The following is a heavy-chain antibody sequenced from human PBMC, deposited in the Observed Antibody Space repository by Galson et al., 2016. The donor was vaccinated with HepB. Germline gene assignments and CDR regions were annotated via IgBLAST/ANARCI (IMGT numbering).Heavy chain of an antibody. CDR2: VNPDNGNT. V-gene: IGHV1-8*01. Sequence: SVKVSCKASGYSFTNYDMNWVRQATGRGLEWVGWVNPDNGNTGYAQELQGRVTLTRDTSINTVYLELSSLRSEDTTVYYCARGGVWGGEDCWGQGTLVTVSS. CDR1: GYSFTNYD. CDR3: ARGGVWGGEDC. D-gene: IGHD3-16*01. J-gene: IGHJ4*02.